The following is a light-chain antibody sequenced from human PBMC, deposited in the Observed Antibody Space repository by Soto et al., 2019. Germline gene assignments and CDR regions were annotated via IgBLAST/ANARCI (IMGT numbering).Light chain of an antibody. CDR1: SSDVGGYNY. V-gene: IGLV2-14*03. J-gene: IGLJ2*01. CDR2: DVS. Sequence: QSVLTQPASVSGSPGQSITISCTGTSSDVGGYNYVSWYQQHPGKAPKLMIYDVSNRPSGVSNRFSGSKSGNTASLTISGLQTEDEADYYCSSYTSSSPVILGGGTKLTVL. CDR3: SSYTSSSPVI.